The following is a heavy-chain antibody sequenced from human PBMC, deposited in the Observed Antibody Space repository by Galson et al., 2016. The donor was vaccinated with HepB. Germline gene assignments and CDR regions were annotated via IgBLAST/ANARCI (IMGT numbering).Heavy chain of an antibody. D-gene: IGHD3-22*01. V-gene: IGHV1-18*01. J-gene: IGHJ5*01. CDR2: ISGRNGNT. CDR3: ARTGRMVIYFDWFDP. CDR1: GYTFTNHG. Sequence: SVKVSCKASGYTFTNHGIIWVRQAPGEGLEWMGWISGRNGNTNYAHKFQGRVTMAPETSTSTVYMELRSLTSDDTAMYFCARTGRMVIYFDWFDPWGQGTLVTVSS.